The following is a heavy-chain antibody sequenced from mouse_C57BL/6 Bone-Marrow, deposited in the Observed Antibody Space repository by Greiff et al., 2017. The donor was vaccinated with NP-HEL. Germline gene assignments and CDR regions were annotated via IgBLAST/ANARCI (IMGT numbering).Heavy chain of an antibody. CDR1: GYTFTNYW. D-gene: IGHD1-1*01. Sequence: QVQLKESGAELVRPGTSVKMSCKASGYTFTNYWIGWAKQRPGHGLEWIGDIYPGGGYTNYNEKFKGKATLTADKSSSTAYMQFSSLTSEDSAIYYCARRGYGSSFDYWGQGTTLTGSS. V-gene: IGHV1-63*01. CDR2: IYPGGGYT. J-gene: IGHJ2*01. CDR3: ARRGYGSSFDY.